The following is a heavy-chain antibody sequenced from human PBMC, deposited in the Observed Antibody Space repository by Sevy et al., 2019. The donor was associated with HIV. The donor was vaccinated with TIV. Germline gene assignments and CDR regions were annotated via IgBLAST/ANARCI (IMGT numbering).Heavy chain of an antibody. CDR3: AKGRQYYDSSGPLGPYFDY. Sequence: GGSLRLSCAASGFTFSSYGMHWVRQAPGKGLEWVAFIRYDGSNKYYADSVKGRFTISRDNSKNTLYLQMNSLRAEDTAVYYCAKGRQYYDSSGPLGPYFDYWGQGTLVTVSS. D-gene: IGHD3-22*01. V-gene: IGHV3-30*02. J-gene: IGHJ4*02. CDR2: IRYDGSNK. CDR1: GFTFSSYG.